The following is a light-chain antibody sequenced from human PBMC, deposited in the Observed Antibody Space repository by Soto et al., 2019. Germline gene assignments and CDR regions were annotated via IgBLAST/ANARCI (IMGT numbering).Light chain of an antibody. Sequence: DIQMTQSPSYLSASVGDRVTITCRASQSISSYLNSYQQKPGKAPKLLIYAASSLQSGVPSRFRGRATGTDLTLTISSRQPDDFATYYSQQSYSTPPMYTFGQGTKLEIK. CDR3: QQSYSTPPMYT. CDR2: AAS. J-gene: IGKJ2*01. V-gene: IGKV1-39*01. CDR1: QSISSY.